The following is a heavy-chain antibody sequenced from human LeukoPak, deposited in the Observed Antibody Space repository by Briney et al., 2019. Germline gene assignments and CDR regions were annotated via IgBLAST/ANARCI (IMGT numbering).Heavy chain of an antibody. V-gene: IGHV3-30*04. D-gene: IGHD3-9*01. Sequence: GGSLRLSCAASGFTFSDYVIYWVRQAPGKGLEWVAVMLHDGSNEEYADSVKGRFTISRDNSKKTLYLQMNSLRPDDTAMYYCARDFDIMTGYSVFDYWGQGTLVTVSS. CDR3: ARDFDIMTGYSVFDY. CDR2: MLHDGSNE. CDR1: GFTFSDYV. J-gene: IGHJ4*02.